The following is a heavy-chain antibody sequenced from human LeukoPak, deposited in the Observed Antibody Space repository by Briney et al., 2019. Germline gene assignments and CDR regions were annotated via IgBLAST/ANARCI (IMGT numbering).Heavy chain of an antibody. V-gene: IGHV3-66*01. CDR3: ARGGTAAAKYFKH. Sequence: PGGSLRLSCAASGFTFSSYGMSWVRQAPGKGLEWVSVLYSGGVTYYADSVKGRFTISGDNSMNTLYLQMNSLRVEDTAVYYCARGGTAAAKYFKHWGQGTLVTVSS. D-gene: IGHD6-13*01. CDR1: GFTFSSYG. CDR2: LYSGGVT. J-gene: IGHJ1*01.